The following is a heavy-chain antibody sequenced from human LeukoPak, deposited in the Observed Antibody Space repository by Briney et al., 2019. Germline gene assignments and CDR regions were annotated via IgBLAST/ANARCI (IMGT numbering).Heavy chain of an antibody. Sequence: GGSLRLSCSASGFTFSSYWMHWVPQAPGRGREWVAIIKQDGGDKFYVDSVKGRFTVSRDNIKNLLYLQMNTLRVEDTGVYYCVGSAGWLFDYWGQGTLVTVSS. V-gene: IGHV3-7*01. CDR3: VGSAGWLFDY. CDR2: IKQDGGDK. CDR1: GFTFSSYW. J-gene: IGHJ4*02. D-gene: IGHD3-10*01.